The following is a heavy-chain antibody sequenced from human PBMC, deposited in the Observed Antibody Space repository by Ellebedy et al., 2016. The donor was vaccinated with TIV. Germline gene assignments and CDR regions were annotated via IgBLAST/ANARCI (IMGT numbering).Heavy chain of an antibody. J-gene: IGHJ4*02. CDR1: GFTFISSG. CDR3: AKGLSSNWFFLY. CDR2: ISYDGKNK. Sequence: GGSLRLXXAASGFTFISSGMHWVRQAPSKGLEWVAVISYDGKNKYYADSVKGRFTISRDNSNNTMYLQMNSLRDEDTAVYYCAKGLSSNWFFLYWGQGTLVTVSS. V-gene: IGHV3-30*18. D-gene: IGHD6-13*01.